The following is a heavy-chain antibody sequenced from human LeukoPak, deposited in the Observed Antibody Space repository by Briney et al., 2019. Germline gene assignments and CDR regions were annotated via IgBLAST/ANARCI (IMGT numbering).Heavy chain of an antibody. V-gene: IGHV4-39*01. J-gene: IGHJ4*02. CDR3: ARYASSGYYRYYFDY. D-gene: IGHD3-22*01. CDR2: IYYSGST. Sequence: SETLSLTCTVCGGSISSSSYSWGWIRQPPGKGLEWIGTIYYSGSTYYNPSLKSRVAISEDTSKNQFSLNLSSVTAADTAVYYCARYASSGYYRYYFDYWGQGTLVTVSS. CDR1: GGSISSSSYS.